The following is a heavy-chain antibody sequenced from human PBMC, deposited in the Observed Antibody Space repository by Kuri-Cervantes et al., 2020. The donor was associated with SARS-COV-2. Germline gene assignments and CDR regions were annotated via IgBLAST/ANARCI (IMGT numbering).Heavy chain of an antibody. CDR2: INHSGNT. D-gene: IGHD6-6*01. V-gene: IGHV4-34*01. J-gene: IGHJ6*02. Sequence: SETLSLTCAVYGGSFSDYYWSWVRQPPGKGLEWIGEINHSGNTNYDPSPKSRVTISVDTSKNQFSLKLNSVTAADTAVYYCARTLYSSSSPLLYYYYYGMDVWGQGTTVTVSS. CDR3: ARTLYSSSSPLLYYYYYGMDV. CDR1: GGSFSDYY.